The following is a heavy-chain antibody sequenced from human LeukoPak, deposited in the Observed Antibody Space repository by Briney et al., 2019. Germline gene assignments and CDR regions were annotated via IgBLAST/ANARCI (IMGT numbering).Heavy chain of an antibody. CDR3: ARVYYSNSYDYWYFDL. J-gene: IGHJ2*01. CDR2: IYYSGST. CDR1: GGSFSGYY. V-gene: IGHV4-59*01. Sequence: PSETLSLTCAVYGGSFSGYYWSWIRQPPGKGLEWIGYIYYSGSTNYNPSLKSRVTISLNTSKNQFSLKLSSVTAADTAVYYCARVYYSNSYDYWYFDLWGRGTLVTVSS. D-gene: IGHD6-13*01.